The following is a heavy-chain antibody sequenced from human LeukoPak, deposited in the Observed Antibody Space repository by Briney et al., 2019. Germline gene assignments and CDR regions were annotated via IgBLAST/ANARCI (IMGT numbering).Heavy chain of an antibody. V-gene: IGHV3-48*03. J-gene: IGHJ6*03. CDR3: VTGNYRSFHYYYMDV. CDR2: ITPSGSDV. CDR1: AISFRSYE. Sequence: PGGSLRLSRAASAISFRSYEVNWVRQAPGKGLEWVSFITPSGSDVYYAESVRGRFATSRDNAKDSVFLHMNSLRVEDTAVYYCVTGNYRSFHYYYMDVWGKGTTVTVS. D-gene: IGHD1-7*01.